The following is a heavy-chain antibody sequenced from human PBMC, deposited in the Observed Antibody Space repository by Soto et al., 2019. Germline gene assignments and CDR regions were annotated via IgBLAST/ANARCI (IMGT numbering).Heavy chain of an antibody. CDR2: VYHLQTT. CDR3: VRGGGYDSFDF. D-gene: IGHD2-15*01. V-gene: IGHV4-30-2*06. Sequence: KTSETLSLTCSVSGVPMSYGAYCWNWIRQSPGTGLEWLGYVYHLQTTYYIPSLRSRLSVYIDRTRNQLVLSLSSMTAADKPVYYCVRGGGYDSFDFWGQGIQVTVSS. J-gene: IGHJ4*02. CDR1: GVPMSYGAYC.